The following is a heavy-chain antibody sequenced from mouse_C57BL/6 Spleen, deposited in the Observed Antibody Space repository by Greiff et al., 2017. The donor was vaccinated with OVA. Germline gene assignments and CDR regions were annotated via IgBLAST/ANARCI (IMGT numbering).Heavy chain of an antibody. D-gene: IGHD2-1*01. V-gene: IGHV1-52*01. Sequence: QVQLQQPGAELVRPGSSVKLSCKASGYTFTSYWMHWVKQRPIQGLEWIGNIDPSDSETHYNQKFKDKATLTVDKSSSTAYMQLSSLTSEDSAVYYCARGYGNYVSYFDYWGQGTTLIVSS. J-gene: IGHJ2*01. CDR2: IDPSDSET. CDR1: GYTFTSYW. CDR3: ARGYGNYVSYFDY.